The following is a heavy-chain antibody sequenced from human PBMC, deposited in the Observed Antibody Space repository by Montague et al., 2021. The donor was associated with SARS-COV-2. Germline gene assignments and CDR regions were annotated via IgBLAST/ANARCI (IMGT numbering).Heavy chain of an antibody. J-gene: IGHJ4*02. CDR3: ARGEVAGPFDY. D-gene: IGHD6-19*01. CDR1: GYSISNYY. Sequence: SETLSLTCSVSGYSISNYYWSWIRQPPGKGLEWLGYIFSSGTATXNASLRSRLTISVYTSTNQFSLKVTSVTTADTATYYCARGEVAGPFDYWGRGTLVTVSS. V-gene: IGHV4-59*01. CDR2: IFSSGTA.